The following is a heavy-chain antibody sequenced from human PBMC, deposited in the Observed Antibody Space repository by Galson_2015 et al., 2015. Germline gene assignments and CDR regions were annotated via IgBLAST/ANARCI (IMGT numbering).Heavy chain of an antibody. J-gene: IGHJ4*02. CDR1: GFTFSSYA. CDR2: ISYDGSNK. V-gene: IGHV3-30-3*01. D-gene: IGHD6-6*01. CDR3: ARVGGDIAARTWGYFDY. Sequence: SLRLSCAASGFTFSSYAMHWVRQAPGKGLEWVAVISYDGSNKFYADSVKGRFTISRDNSKNTLYLQMNSLRPEDTAVYYCARVGGDIAARTWGYFDYSCQRTLVTVSS.